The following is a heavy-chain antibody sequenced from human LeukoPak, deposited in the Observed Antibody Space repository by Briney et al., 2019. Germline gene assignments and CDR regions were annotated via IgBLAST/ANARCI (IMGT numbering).Heavy chain of an antibody. J-gene: IGHJ3*02. D-gene: IGHD3-22*01. CDR3: ASLGYYDSRTSRRDAFDI. Sequence: ASVKVSCKASGYTFTGYYMHWVRQAPGQGLEWMGWINPNSGGTNYAQKFQGRVTMTRDTSISTAYMELSRLRSDDTAVYYCASLGYYDSRTSRRDAFDIWGQGTMVTVSS. CDR1: GYTFTGYY. CDR2: INPNSGGT. V-gene: IGHV1-2*02.